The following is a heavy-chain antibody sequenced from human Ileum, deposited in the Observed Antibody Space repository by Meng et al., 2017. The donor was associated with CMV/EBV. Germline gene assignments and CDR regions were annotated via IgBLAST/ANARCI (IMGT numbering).Heavy chain of an antibody. J-gene: IGHJ4*02. D-gene: IGHD7-27*01. Sequence: LRQSGPGLLRPSATLAPSCTVAGGSMSIYSWSWLRQPPGKGLEWIGRIYTSGSSNNNSSLKSRVTMSVDTSKNQFSMKLNSVTAADTAVYYCAREGPTDWGRALDYWGQGTLVTVSS. CDR2: IYTSGSS. CDR1: GGSMSIYS. V-gene: IGHV4-4*07. CDR3: AREGPTDWGRALDY.